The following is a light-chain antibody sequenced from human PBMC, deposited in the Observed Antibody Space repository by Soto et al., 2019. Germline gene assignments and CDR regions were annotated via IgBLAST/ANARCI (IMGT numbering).Light chain of an antibody. CDR2: GVT. CDR3: YSYTSTNHVV. J-gene: IGLJ2*01. CDR1: GSDIGAYNF. Sequence: QSALAQPPSASGSPGQSVTISCTGSGSDIGAYNFVSWYQQHPGKAPKLMIFGVTERPSGVPDRFSGSKSGNTASLTVSGLQADDEAVYYCYSYTSTNHVVFGGGTKVTVL. V-gene: IGLV2-8*01.